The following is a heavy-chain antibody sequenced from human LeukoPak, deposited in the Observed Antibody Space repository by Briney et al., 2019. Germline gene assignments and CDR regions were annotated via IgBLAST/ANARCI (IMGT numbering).Heavy chain of an antibody. V-gene: IGHV3-7*03. CDR2: IKQDGSEK. CDR3: AREDGYNAPFDY. CDR1: GFTVSSNY. D-gene: IGHD5-24*01. Sequence: PGGSLRLSCAASGFTVSSNYMSWVRQAPGKGLEWVANIKQDGSEKYYVDSVKGRFTISRDNSKNMLYLQMNSLRAEDTAVYYCAREDGYNAPFDYWGQGTLVTVSS. J-gene: IGHJ4*02.